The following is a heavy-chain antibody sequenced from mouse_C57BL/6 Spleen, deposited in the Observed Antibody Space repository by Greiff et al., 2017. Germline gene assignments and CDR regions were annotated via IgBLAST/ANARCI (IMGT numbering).Heavy chain of an antibody. CDR2: IYPGDGDT. V-gene: IGHV1-80*01. CDR3: AGFPSPKGWYFDG. Sequence: QVQLQQSGAELVKPGASVKISCKASGYAFTSYWMNWVKQRPGKGLEWIGQIYPGDGDTNYNGKFKGKATLTADKSSSTASMKLSSLTSEDSAVYFCAGFPSPKGWYFDGWGTGTTVTVSS. CDR1: GYAFTSYW. J-gene: IGHJ1*03.